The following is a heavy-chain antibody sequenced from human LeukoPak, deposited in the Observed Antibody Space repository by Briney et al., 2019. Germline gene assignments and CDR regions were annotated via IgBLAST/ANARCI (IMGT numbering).Heavy chain of an antibody. Sequence: SETLSLTCTVSGGSISSGDYYWSWIRQPPGKGLEWIGYIYYSGSTYYNPSLKSRVTISVDTSKNRFSLKLSSVTAADTAVYYCARVRIFGVVISNWFDPWGQGTLVTVSS. CDR3: ARVRIFGVVISNWFDP. J-gene: IGHJ5*02. CDR1: GGSISSGDYY. D-gene: IGHD3-3*01. V-gene: IGHV4-30-4*08. CDR2: IYYSGST.